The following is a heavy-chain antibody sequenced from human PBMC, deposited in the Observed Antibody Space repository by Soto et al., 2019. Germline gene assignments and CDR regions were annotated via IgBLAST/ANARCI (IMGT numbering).Heavy chain of an antibody. CDR3: ARWFGELLFDY. CDR1: GYTLIGYY. J-gene: IGHJ4*02. CDR2: INPNSGGT. D-gene: IGHD3-10*01. V-gene: IGHV1-2*02. Sequence: SGKVSCNASGYTLIGYYMYWVRQALGQGLEWMGWINPNSGGTNYAQKFQGRVTMTRDTSISTAYMELSRLRSDDTAVYYCARWFGELLFDYWGQGTLVTASS.